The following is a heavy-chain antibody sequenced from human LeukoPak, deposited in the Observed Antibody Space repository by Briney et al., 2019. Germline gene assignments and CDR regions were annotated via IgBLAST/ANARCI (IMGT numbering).Heavy chain of an antibody. CDR2: ISSSSSTI. Sequence: GGSLRLSCAASGFTFSSYTMNWVGQAPGKGLGWVSFISSSSSTISYADSVKGRFTISRDNAKNSLSLQMNSLTAADTAVYYCARDGAVAGPVHFDYWGKGTMVTVSS. D-gene: IGHD6-19*01. V-gene: IGHV3-48*01. J-gene: IGHJ4*02. CDR3: ARDGAVAGPVHFDY. CDR1: GFTFSSYT.